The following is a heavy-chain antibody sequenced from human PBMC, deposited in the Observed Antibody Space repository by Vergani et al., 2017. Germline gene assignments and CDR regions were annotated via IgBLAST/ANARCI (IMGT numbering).Heavy chain of an antibody. V-gene: IGHV4-59*02. CDR1: GASVNSYY. CDR3: ARDVPHYYYDSSGYYNYYYYMDV. CDR2: VSFRGDT. J-gene: IGHJ6*03. Sequence: QVKLQESGPGLVKPSETLSLTCTVSGASVNSYYWSWIRQPPGKGLEWMGYVSFRGDTLYDPSVKGRMTISLNTSSNQFSLYLTSVTAADTAVYYCARDVPHYYYDSSGYYNYYYYMDVWGKGTTVTVSS. D-gene: IGHD3-22*01.